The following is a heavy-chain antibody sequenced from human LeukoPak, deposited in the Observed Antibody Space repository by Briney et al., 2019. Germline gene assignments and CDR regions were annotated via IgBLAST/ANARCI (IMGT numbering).Heavy chain of an antibody. J-gene: IGHJ4*02. CDR2: IYSSGST. CDR1: GGSINSYY. V-gene: IGHV4-4*07. CDR3: ARVDIRTAFFDY. Sequence: PSETLSLTCTVSGGSINSYYWSWIRQPARKGLEWIGRIYSSGSTGYNPSLKSRVTMSLDTSKNQFSLNLTSVTAADTAVYYCARVDIRTAFFDYWGQGTLVTVSS. D-gene: IGHD5-12*01.